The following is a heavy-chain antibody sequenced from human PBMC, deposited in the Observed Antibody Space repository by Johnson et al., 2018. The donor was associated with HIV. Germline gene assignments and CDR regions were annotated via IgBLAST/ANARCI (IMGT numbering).Heavy chain of an antibody. CDR1: GFTFDDYG. CDR3: ASADVFDI. Sequence: VQLVESGGGVVRPGGSLRLSCAVSGFTFDDYGMSWVRQAPGKGLAWVSGLTWNGGRSCYAYSVKGRFTIARDNAKNSLYLKMNSLRAEDTAVYYCASADVFDIWGQGTVVTVSS. V-gene: IGHV3-20*04. J-gene: IGHJ3*02. CDR2: LTWNGGRS.